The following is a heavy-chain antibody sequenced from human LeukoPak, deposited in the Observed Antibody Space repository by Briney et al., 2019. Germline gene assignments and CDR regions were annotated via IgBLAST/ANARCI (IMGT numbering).Heavy chain of an antibody. CDR1: GFPFINVW. CDR2: IKQEGSEK. Sequence: GGPLRLSCAASGFPFINVWMSWARQAPGKGLEGVANIKQEGSEKTYVDSVKDWFTISRNNAKNSLYLQMNSLRVEDTAVYYCGRYGQVPIDWGQGTLVTVSS. V-gene: IGHV3-7*03. J-gene: IGHJ4*02. D-gene: IGHD3-10*01. CDR3: GRYGQVPID.